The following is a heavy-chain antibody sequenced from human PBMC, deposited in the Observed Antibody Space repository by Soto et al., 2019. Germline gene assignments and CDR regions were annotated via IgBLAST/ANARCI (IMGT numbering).Heavy chain of an antibody. CDR1: GYTFTSYG. CDR3: VRPYYDSSGYYYVDAFDI. CDR2: ISAYNGNT. J-gene: IGHJ3*02. V-gene: IGHV1-18*01. D-gene: IGHD3-22*01. Sequence: QVQLVQSGAEVKKPGASVKVSCKASGYTFTSYGISWVRQAPGQGLEWMGWISAYNGNTNYAQKLQGRVTMTTDTSTSTAYMELRSLRSDDTAVYYCVRPYYDSSGYYYVDAFDIWGQGTMVTVSS.